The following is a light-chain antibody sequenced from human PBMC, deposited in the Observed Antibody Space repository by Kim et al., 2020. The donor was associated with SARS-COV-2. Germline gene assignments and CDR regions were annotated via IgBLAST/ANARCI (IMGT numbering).Light chain of an antibody. CDR1: ENIGTW. CDR3: QHYSRFPYT. CDR2: RAS. Sequence: DIQMTQSPSTLSASVGDRVTITCRASENIGTWLAWYQQKPGRAPSLLIYRASTLESGVPSRFSGTGSGTEFSLSITSLQPDDFATYYCQHYSRFPYTFGQGTKLEI. V-gene: IGKV1-5*03. J-gene: IGKJ2*01.